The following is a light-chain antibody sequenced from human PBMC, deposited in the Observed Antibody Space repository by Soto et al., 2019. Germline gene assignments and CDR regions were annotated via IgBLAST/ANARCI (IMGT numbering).Light chain of an antibody. Sequence: QSVLTQPPSVSGTPGQRVSISCTGTSSNLGAGYDVHWYQQLPGAAPRLLIFGNNVRPSGVPDRFSGSKSGTSASLAITGLQAEDEAIYHCQSYDGSLATSIFGAGTQLTFL. CDR1: SSNLGAGYD. V-gene: IGLV1-40*01. CDR2: GNN. J-gene: IGLJ2*01. CDR3: QSYDGSLATSI.